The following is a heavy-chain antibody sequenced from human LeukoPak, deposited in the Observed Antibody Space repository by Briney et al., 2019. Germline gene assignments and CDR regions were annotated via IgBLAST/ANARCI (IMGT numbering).Heavy chain of an antibody. Sequence: GASVKVSCKASGYTFTGYYMHWVRQAPGQGLEWMGRINPNSGGTNYAQKFQGRVTMTRDTSISTAYMELSRLRSEDTAVYYCARALRFLERLDYYYMDVWGKGTTVTVSS. CDR2: INPNSGGT. D-gene: IGHD3-3*01. CDR1: GYTFTGYY. J-gene: IGHJ6*03. CDR3: ARALRFLERLDYYYMDV. V-gene: IGHV1-2*06.